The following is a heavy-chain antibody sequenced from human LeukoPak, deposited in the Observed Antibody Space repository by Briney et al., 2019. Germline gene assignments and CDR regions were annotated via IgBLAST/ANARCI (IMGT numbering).Heavy chain of an antibody. D-gene: IGHD3-16*01. CDR3: AGFWGSHRLEY. Sequence: GGSLRLSCAASGFPFNDYAMHWVRQAPGKGLEWVTIISYDARNKYFADSVNGRFTVSRDNSKNTVYLQMNSLRVDDTAVYFCAGFWGSHRLEYWGQGTPVIVSS. CDR1: GFPFNDYA. V-gene: IGHV3-30*04. J-gene: IGHJ4*02. CDR2: ISYDARNK.